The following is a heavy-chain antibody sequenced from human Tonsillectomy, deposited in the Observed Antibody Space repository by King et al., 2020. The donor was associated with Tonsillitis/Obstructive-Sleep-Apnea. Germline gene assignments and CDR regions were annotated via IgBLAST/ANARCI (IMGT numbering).Heavy chain of an antibody. CDR1: GYTFTNYG. CDR2: ISAYNGNT. CDR3: ARDSMSHYYDSSAYYTFAY. D-gene: IGHD3-22*01. Sequence: QLVQSGAEVKKPGASVKVSCKASGYTFTNYGISWLRQAPGQGLEWMGWISAYNGNTNSAQKLQGRVTMTIDTSTSTAFMELRSLRSDDTAVYYCARDSMSHYYDSSAYYTFAYWGQGTLVTVSS. V-gene: IGHV1-18*01. J-gene: IGHJ4*02.